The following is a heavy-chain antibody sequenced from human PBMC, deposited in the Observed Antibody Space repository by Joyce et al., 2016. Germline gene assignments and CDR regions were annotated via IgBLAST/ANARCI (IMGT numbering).Heavy chain of an antibody. CDR2: INTDGSST. CDR1: GFTCRNYW. V-gene: IGHV3-74*01. D-gene: IGHD5-18*01. J-gene: IGHJ3*02. Sequence: QLVESGGGLVQPGGSLRLSCAASGFTCRNYWMHWVRQVSEKGLMWVSRINTDGSSTSYADSVKCRFTISIDNANNPLYLQMNTLKAEDTAVYYCARVTAKAFDAFDIWGQGTVVTVSS. CDR3: ARVTAKAFDAFDI.